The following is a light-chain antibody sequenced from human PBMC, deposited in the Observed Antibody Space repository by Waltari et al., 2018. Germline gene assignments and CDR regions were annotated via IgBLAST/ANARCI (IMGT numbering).Light chain of an antibody. Sequence: GERAVQSCRARQSVTRALAWYQQKPGQAPRLLIYNASNRATGIPDRFSGSGSGTDFSLTISRLEPEDFAVYYCQHYVRLPATFGQGTKVEIK. CDR1: QSVTRA. J-gene: IGKJ1*01. V-gene: IGKV3-20*01. CDR2: NAS. CDR3: QHYVRLPAT.